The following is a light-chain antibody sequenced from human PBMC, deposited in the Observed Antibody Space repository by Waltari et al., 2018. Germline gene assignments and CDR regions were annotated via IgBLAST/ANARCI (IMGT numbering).Light chain of an antibody. V-gene: IGLV1-40*01. CDR2: GNN. CDR3: QSYDSSLSGWV. Sequence: QSVLTQSPSLSGAPGQRVTISCTGTSSNIGAGYDVPRYQQLPGTAPKLLMDGNNNRPSGVPDRFSGSKSGTSASLAITGLQAEDEADYYCQSYDSSLSGWVFGGGTKLTVL. CDR1: SSNIGAGYD. J-gene: IGLJ3*02.